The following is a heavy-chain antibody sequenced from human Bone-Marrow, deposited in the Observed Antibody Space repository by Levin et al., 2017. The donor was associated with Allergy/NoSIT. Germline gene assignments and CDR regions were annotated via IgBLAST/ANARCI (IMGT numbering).Heavy chain of an antibody. D-gene: IGHD1-1*01. CDR1: GITLGDYP. CDR2: INWNSVNI. J-gene: IGHJ3*02. Sequence: GGSLRLSCAASGITLGDYPMHWVRQVPGKGLDWLSGINWNSVNIDYADSVRGRFTISKDNAENSLYLQMTSLRPEDTPLYFCAKYNSAQDAFDIWGQGTMVTVSS. CDR3: AKYNSAQDAFDI. V-gene: IGHV3-9*01.